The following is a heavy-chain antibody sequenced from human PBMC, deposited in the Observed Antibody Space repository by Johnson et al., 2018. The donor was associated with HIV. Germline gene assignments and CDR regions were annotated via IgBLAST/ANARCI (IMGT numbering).Heavy chain of an antibody. D-gene: IGHD3-22*01. CDR2: IKSKTDGGTT. CDR1: GFTFSNAW. CDR3: ARRPITMIVVVILFGCFPSASFL. Sequence: VQLVEFGGGLVKPGGSLRLSCAASGFTFSNAWMSWVRQAPGKGLEWVGRIKSKTDGGTTDYAAPVKGRFTISRDDSKNTLYLQMNSLKTEDTAVYYCARRPITMIVVVILFGCFPSASFLW. V-gene: IGHV3-15*01. J-gene: IGHJ2*01.